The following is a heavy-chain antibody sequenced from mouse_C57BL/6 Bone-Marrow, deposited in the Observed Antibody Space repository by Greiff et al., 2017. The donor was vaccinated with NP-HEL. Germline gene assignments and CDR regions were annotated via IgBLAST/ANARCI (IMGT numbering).Heavy chain of an antibody. CDR3: ARSLYYGIYYYAMDY. V-gene: IGHV7-3*01. CDR1: GFTFTDYY. J-gene: IGHJ4*01. Sequence: EVMLVESGGGLVQPGGSLSLSCAASGFTFTDYYMSWVRQPPGKALEWLGFIRNKANGYTTEYSASVKGRFTISRDNSQSILYLQMNALRAEDSATYYCARSLYYGIYYYAMDYWGQGTSVTVSS. D-gene: IGHD1-1*01. CDR2: IRNKANGYTT.